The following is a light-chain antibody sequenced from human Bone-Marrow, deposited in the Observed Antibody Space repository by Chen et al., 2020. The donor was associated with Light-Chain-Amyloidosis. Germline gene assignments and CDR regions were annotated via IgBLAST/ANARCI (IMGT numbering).Light chain of an antibody. CDR2: DDS. CDR1: NIGSTS. V-gene: IGLV3-21*02. J-gene: IGLJ3*02. Sequence: SYVLTQPSSVSVAPGQTATIACGGNNIGSTSVHWYQQTPGQAPLLVVYDDSDRPSGIPERLAGSNSGNTGTLTISRVEAGDEADYHCQVWDRSRDRPVFGGGTKLTVL. CDR3: QVWDRSRDRPV.